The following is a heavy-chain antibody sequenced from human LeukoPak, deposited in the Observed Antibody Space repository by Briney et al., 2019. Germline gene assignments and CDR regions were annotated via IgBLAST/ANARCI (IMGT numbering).Heavy chain of an antibody. J-gene: IGHJ1*01. CDR2: ISTYNGNT. Sequence: ASVKVSCKASGYTFINSGISWVRQALGQGLEWVGWISTYNGNTKYARKLQGRVTMTTDTSTSTAYMELRSLRSDDTAVYYCARVSVTTWAEYFHHWGQGTLVTVSS. CDR3: ARVSVTTWAEYFHH. V-gene: IGHV1-18*01. CDR1: GYTFINSG. D-gene: IGHD4-11*01.